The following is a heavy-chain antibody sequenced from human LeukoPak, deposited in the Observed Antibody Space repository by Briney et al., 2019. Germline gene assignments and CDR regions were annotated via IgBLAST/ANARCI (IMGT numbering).Heavy chain of an antibody. J-gene: IGHJ3*02. CDR1: GGSFSGYY. D-gene: IGHD3-22*01. Sequence: SETLSLTCAVYGGSFSGYYWSWIRQPPGKGLEWIGEINHSGSTNYNPSLKSRVTISVDTSKNQFSLKLSPVTAADTAVYYCAREGYYDSSGYYTAFDIWGQGTMVTVSS. CDR2: INHSGST. CDR3: AREGYYDSSGYYTAFDI. V-gene: IGHV4-34*01.